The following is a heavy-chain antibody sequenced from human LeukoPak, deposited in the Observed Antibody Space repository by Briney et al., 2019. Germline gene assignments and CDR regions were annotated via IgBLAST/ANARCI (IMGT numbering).Heavy chain of an antibody. Sequence: PGGSLRLSCAASGFTFSSYSMNWVRQAPGKGLEWVSSISSSSSYIYYADSVKGRFTISRDNAKNSLYLQMNSLRAEDTAVYYCARGVARYYDFWSGYSNWFDPWGQGTLVTVSS. D-gene: IGHD3-3*01. CDR2: ISSSSSYI. CDR1: GFTFSSYS. V-gene: IGHV3-21*01. CDR3: ARGVARYYDFWSGYSNWFDP. J-gene: IGHJ5*02.